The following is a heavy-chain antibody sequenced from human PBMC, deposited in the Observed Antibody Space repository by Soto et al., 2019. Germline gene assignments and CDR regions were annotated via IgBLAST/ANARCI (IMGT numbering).Heavy chain of an antibody. CDR3: ARSGGLQHIDY. CDR1: CYSILISSYY. J-gene: IGHJ4*02. V-gene: IGHV4-39*01. CDR2: IYYSGST. Sequence: PSDNLSQSFTISCYSILISSYYWGWIRQPPGKGLEWIGSIYYSGSTYYNPSLKSRVTISVDTSKNQFSLKLSSVTAADTAVHYCARSGGLQHIDYWGQG. D-gene: IGHD4-4*01.